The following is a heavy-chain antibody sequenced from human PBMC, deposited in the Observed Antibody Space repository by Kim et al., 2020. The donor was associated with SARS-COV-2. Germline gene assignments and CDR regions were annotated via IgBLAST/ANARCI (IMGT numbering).Heavy chain of an antibody. D-gene: IGHD2-2*01. J-gene: IGHJ5*02. CDR2: IIPILGIA. V-gene: IGHV1-69*04. CDR3: ARTVGKIVVVRFDP. Sequence: SVKVSCKASGGTFSSYAISWVRQAPGQGLEWMGRIIPILGIANYAQKFQGRVTITADKSTSTAYMELSSLRSEDTAVYYCARTVGKIVVVRFDPWGQGTLVTVSS. CDR1: GGTFSSYA.